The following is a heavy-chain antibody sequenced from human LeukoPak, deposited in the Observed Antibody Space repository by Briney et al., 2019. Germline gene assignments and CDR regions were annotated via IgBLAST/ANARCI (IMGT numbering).Heavy chain of an antibody. CDR3: ARGSTVDTVATPLKY. Sequence: ASVKVSCKASGYTFTSYDINWVRQATGQGLEWMGWMNPKSGNTGYAQKFQGRVTMTRSTSVSTAYMGLSSLRSEDTAVYYCARGSTVDTVATPLKYWGQGTLVTVSS. D-gene: IGHD5-12*01. V-gene: IGHV1-8*01. J-gene: IGHJ4*02. CDR1: GYTFTSYD. CDR2: MNPKSGNT.